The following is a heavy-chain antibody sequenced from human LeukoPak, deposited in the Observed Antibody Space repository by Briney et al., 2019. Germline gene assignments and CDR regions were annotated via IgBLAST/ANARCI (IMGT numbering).Heavy chain of an antibody. CDR3: ARDQDYGGNSGFDY. Sequence: SETLSLTCTVSGGSISSSSYYWGWIRQPPGKGLEWIGSIYYSGSTYYNPSLKSRVTISVDTSKNQFSLKLSSVTAADTAVYYCARDQDYGGNSGFDYWGQGTLVTVSS. CDR2: IYYSGST. D-gene: IGHD4-23*01. J-gene: IGHJ4*02. V-gene: IGHV4-39*07. CDR1: GGSISSSSYY.